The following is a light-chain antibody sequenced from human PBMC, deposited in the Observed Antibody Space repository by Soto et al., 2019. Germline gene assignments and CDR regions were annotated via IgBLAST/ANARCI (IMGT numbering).Light chain of an antibody. V-gene: IGKV1-27*01. Sequence: DIQMTQSPASLSASVGDTVTITCRASQDISTYLAWFQQKPGEAPKLLIYGPSTLESGVPSRFSGGKSGTDFTLTISGLQPEDVAIYYCQKYNSLPFTFGPGTKVEIQ. CDR2: GPS. CDR3: QKYNSLPFT. CDR1: QDISTY. J-gene: IGKJ3*01.